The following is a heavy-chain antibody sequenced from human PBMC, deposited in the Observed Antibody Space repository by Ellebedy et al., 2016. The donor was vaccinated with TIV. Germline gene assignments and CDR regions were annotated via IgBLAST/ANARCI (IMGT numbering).Heavy chain of an antibody. V-gene: IGHV1-2*02. CDR2: INPNNGAT. J-gene: IGHJ4*02. CDR3: ARAWSSTTPDS. D-gene: IGHD4-11*01. CDR1: GYTFTGYY. Sequence: AASVKVSCKASGYTFTGYYIHWARQAPGHGLDWMGWINPNNGATKLAQSFQGRVTLTRDTSMTTAYMELTRLRSDDTAIYYCARAWSSTTPDSWGQGTLVTVSS.